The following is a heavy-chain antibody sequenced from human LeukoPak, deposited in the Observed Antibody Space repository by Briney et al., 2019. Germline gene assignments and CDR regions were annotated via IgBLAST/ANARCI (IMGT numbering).Heavy chain of an antibody. CDR2: ISSSGGII. Sequence: GGSLRLSCAASGFTFSSSEMNWVRQAPGKGLEWVSYISSSGGIIYYADSVKGRFTISRDNAKNSLYLQMNSLRAEDTAVYYCARVSYSGGVYWGQGTLVTVSS. CDR1: GFTFSSSE. J-gene: IGHJ4*02. D-gene: IGHD6-25*01. CDR3: ARVSYSGGVY. V-gene: IGHV3-48*03.